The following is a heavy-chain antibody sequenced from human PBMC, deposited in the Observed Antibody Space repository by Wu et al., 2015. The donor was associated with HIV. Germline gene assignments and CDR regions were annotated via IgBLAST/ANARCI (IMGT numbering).Heavy chain of an antibody. Sequence: QVQLVQSGAEVKKPGASVKVSCKASGYTFTNYGLNWVRQAPGQGLEWMGRISAYNGNTDYAQKFQGRVTITTDESTNTAYMELSSLRSEDTAVYYCARAPRSRPSGYFQHWGQGTLVTVSS. CDR3: ARAPRSRPSGYFQH. CDR1: GYTFTNYG. J-gene: IGHJ1*01. V-gene: IGHV1-18*01. CDR2: ISAYNGNT. D-gene: IGHD1-26*01.